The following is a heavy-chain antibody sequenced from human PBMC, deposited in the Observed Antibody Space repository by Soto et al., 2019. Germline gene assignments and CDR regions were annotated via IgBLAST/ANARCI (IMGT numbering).Heavy chain of an antibody. CDR3: AGTRRYRGYDPLDY. CDR1: GFTFSSYA. V-gene: IGHV3-64*01. CDR2: INSNGGST. D-gene: IGHD5-12*01. J-gene: IGHJ4*02. Sequence: GSLRLSWAASGFTFSSYARHEVRQAPGKGLEYVSVINSNGGSTFYANSVKGRFTITRDNAKNTLYLQMGSLRAEDMGVYYCAGTRRYRGYDPLDYWGPGTLVTVSS.